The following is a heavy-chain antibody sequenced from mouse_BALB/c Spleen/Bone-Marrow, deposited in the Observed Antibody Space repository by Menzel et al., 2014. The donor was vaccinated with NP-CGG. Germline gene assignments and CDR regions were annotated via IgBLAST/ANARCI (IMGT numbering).Heavy chain of an antibody. Sequence: QVQLQQSGAELAKPGAPVKLSCKAPGYTFTTYWMNWVKQRPGRGLEWIGRIDPSDSETHYNQKFKDKATLTVDKSSSTAYIQLSSLTSEDSAVYYCARNYRYDGSFAYWGQGTLVTVSA. CDR2: IDPSDSET. CDR3: ARNYRYDGSFAY. J-gene: IGHJ3*01. D-gene: IGHD2-12*01. CDR1: GYTFTTYW. V-gene: IGHV1-69*02.